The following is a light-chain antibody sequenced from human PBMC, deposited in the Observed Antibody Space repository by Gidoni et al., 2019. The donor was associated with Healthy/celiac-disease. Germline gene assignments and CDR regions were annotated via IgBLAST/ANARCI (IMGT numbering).Light chain of an antibody. CDR3: MQGTHWPRT. CDR1: QSLVHSDGTTY. J-gene: IGKJ1*01. CDR2: KVS. Sequence: DIVLTQSPLSLPVTLGQPASISCRSSQSLVHSDGTTYLYWVQQRPGQSPRRLIYKVSNRDSGVPDRFSGSGSGTDFTLKISRVDAEDVGVYYCMQGTHWPRTFGQGTKVEIK. V-gene: IGKV2-30*02.